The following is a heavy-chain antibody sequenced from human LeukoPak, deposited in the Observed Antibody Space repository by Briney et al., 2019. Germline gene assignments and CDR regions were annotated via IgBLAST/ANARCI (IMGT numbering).Heavy chain of an antibody. CDR2: T. D-gene: IGHD3-22*01. V-gene: IGHV4-4*08. Sequence: TYYNPSLKRRVTISVHTSKPQFSLKLSSVTAADTAVYYCARRVDYYDSSGYVGAFDIWGQGTMVTVSS. J-gene: IGHJ3*02. CDR3: ARRVDYYDSSGYVGAFDI.